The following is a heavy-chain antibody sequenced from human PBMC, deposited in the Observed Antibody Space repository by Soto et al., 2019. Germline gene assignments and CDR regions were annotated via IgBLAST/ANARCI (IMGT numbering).Heavy chain of an antibody. D-gene: IGHD5-18*01. J-gene: IGHJ4*02. CDR3: VSEGYKYFDH. CDR1: GFSFHSYG. V-gene: IGHV3-48*03. Sequence: EVQLVASGGGLVQPGGSLRLSCAASGFSFHSYGMDWVRQGPGKGLEWISHISMSGTTKFYADSVKGRFTISRDNGKNLMFLEMNRVRAGDTAVYFCVSEGYKYFDHWGQGILVTVSS. CDR2: ISMSGTTK.